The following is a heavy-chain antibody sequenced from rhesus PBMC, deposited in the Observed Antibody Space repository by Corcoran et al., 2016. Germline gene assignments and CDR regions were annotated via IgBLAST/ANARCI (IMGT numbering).Heavy chain of an antibody. CDR3: AAGYSSGWYDYGLDS. CDR2: ISYSGGT. Sequence: QLQLQESGPGLVKPSETLSLTCAVSGYSISSGYGWSWIRQPPGKELEWIGYISYSGGTSYNPSLKSRVTISRDTSKNQFSLKLSSVTAADTAVYYCAAGYSSGWYDYGLDSWGQGVVVTVSS. D-gene: IGHD6-31*01. V-gene: IGHV4-122*02. J-gene: IGHJ6*01. CDR1: GYSISSGYG.